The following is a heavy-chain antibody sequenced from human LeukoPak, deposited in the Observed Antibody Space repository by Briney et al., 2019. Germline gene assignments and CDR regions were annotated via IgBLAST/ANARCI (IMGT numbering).Heavy chain of an antibody. CDR3: AKDLTTVTSQGDY. J-gene: IGHJ4*02. V-gene: IGHV3-30*02. CDR1: GFTFSSYS. CDR2: IRYDGSDK. D-gene: IGHD4-17*01. Sequence: GGSLRLSCAASGFTFSSYSMNWVRQAPGKGLEWVAFIRYDGSDKYYADSVKGRFTISRDNSKNTLYLQMNSLRAEDTAVFYCAKDLTTVTSQGDYWGQGTLVTVSS.